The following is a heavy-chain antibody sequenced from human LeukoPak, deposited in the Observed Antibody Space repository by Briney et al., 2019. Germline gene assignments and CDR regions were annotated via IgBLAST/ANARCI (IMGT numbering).Heavy chain of an antibody. V-gene: IGHV3-30*18. CDR1: GFSFSSFG. J-gene: IGHJ4*02. CDR3: AKAGYSSGWRNFDS. D-gene: IGHD6-19*01. Sequence: GGSLRLSCVASGFSFSSFGMHWVRQAPGKGLEWVAVISYDGSNKFYADSVKGRFAISRDNSKNTLYLQMNSLRAEDTAVYYCAKAGYSSGWRNFDSWGQGTLVTVSS. CDR2: ISYDGSNK.